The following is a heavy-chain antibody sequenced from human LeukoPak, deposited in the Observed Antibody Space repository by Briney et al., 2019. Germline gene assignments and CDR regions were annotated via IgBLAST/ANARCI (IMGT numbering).Heavy chain of an antibody. CDR3: ARVHDSDWYFDY. CDR1: GYSFTTYY. D-gene: IGHD6-19*01. V-gene: IGHV1-46*01. Sequence: GASVKVSCKASGYSFTTYYMHWVRQAPGQGLEWMGIIEPSGGSTSYAQKFQDRVTMTRDTSTSTVYMELSSLRSEDTAVYYCARVHDSDWYFDYWGQGTLVTVSS. CDR2: IEPSGGST. J-gene: IGHJ4*02.